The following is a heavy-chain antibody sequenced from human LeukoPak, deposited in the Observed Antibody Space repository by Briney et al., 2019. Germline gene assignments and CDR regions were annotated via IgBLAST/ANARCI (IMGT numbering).Heavy chain of an antibody. CDR2: ISYDGSSK. CDR1: GFTFSGYG. J-gene: IGHJ3*02. CDR3: AKYLAHSSGWLLDAFDI. V-gene: IGHV3-30*18. D-gene: IGHD6-19*01. Sequence: GGSLRLSCAASGFTFSGYGMHWVRQAPGKGLEWVAVISYDGSSKYHADSVKGRFIISRDNSKNTLYVQMNSLRAEDTAVYYCAKYLAHSSGWLLDAFDIWGQGTMVTVSS.